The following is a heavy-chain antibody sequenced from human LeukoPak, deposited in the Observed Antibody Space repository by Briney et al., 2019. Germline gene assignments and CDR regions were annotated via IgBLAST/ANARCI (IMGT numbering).Heavy chain of an antibody. V-gene: IGHV1-18*01. J-gene: IGHJ5*02. CDR1: GYTFSSYS. Sequence: ASVKVSCKASGYTFSSYSISWVRQVPGQGLEWMGWISAYNGNTNYRQKLQGRVTMTTDTSTSTAYMDLRSLRSDDTAIYYCARDGSQWPRPYWFDPWGQGTLVTVSS. CDR2: ISAYNGNT. D-gene: IGHD6-19*01. CDR3: ARDGSQWPRPYWFDP.